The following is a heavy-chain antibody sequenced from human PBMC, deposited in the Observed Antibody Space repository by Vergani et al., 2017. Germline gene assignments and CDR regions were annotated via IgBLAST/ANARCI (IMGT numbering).Heavy chain of an antibody. CDR3: ARVGIKAGLNWFDP. Sequence: QVQLQESGPGLVKPSETLSLTCTVSGGSISSYYWSWNRQPPGKGLEWIGYIYYSGSTNYNPSLKSRVTISVDTSKNQFSLKLSSVTAADTAVYYCARVGIKAGLNWFDPWGQGTLVTVSS. J-gene: IGHJ5*02. CDR1: GGSISSYY. CDR2: IYYSGST. D-gene: IGHD1-26*01. V-gene: IGHV4-59*01.